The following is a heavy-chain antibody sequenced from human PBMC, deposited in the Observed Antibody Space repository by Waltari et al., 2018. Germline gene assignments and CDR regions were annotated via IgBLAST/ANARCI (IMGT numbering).Heavy chain of an antibody. Sequence: EAQLVASGGGLIQPGGSLRLSCEASGFRVSYNYMSWVRQAPGKGLEWVSVIHAGGNTFYGDSVKGRFTISRDISKNTVYLQINSLTVEDSAIYYCARAGLGSPSQWLQLFDSWGQGTLVTVSS. D-gene: IGHD6-19*01. V-gene: IGHV3-53*01. CDR3: ARAGLGSPSQWLQLFDS. J-gene: IGHJ4*02. CDR2: IHAGGNT. CDR1: GFRVSYNY.